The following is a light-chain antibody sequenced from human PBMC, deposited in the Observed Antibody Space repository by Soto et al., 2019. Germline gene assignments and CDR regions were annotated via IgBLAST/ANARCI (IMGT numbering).Light chain of an antibody. CDR2: GAS. CDR3: QQYNNWPRT. J-gene: IGKJ5*01. Sequence: IVLRQSPGTLSLSKGERATLSCRASQSLSNYVGWYQQKPGQAPRLLIYGASTRATGIPARFSGSGSGTEFTLTISSLQSEDFAVYYCQQYNNWPRTFGQGTLLEIK. V-gene: IGKV3-15*01. CDR1: QSLSNY.